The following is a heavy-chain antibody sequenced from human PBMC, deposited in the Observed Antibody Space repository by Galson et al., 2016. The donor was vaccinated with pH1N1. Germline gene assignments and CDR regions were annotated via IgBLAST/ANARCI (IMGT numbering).Heavy chain of an antibody. V-gene: IGHV3-23*01. CDR1: DFPLDYA. Sequence: LRLSCAASDFPLDYAMNWVRQAPGKGVDWISSISGSGSVTRYADSVQGRFTISKDTSRNTVYLQMHSLRAEDTGLYYCAKGRYGDYGLDVFDIWGQGIMVSVSS. J-gene: IGHJ3*02. CDR3: AKGRYGDYGLDVFDI. CDR2: ISGSGSVT. D-gene: IGHD4-17*01.